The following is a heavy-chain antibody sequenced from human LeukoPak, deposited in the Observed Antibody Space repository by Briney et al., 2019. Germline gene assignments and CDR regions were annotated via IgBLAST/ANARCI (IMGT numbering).Heavy chain of an antibody. J-gene: IGHJ6*02. Sequence: SVKVSCKASGGTFSSYAISWVRQAPGQGLEWMGRIIPILGIANYAQKFQGRVTITADKSTSTAYMELSSLRSEDTAVYYCAREGDYYYYGMDVWGQGTTVTVSS. CDR1: GGTFSSYA. CDR2: IIPILGIA. V-gene: IGHV1-69*04. CDR3: AREGDYYYYGMDV.